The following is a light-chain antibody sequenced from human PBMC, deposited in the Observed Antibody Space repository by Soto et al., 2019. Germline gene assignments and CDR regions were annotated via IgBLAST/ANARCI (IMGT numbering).Light chain of an antibody. CDR1: QSLLNSGKSC. J-gene: IGKJ4*01. V-gene: IGKV2-28*01. CDR2: LGS. CDR3: MQTLQTPLT. Sequence: DIVMTQSPLSLSVTPGEPASISCRSSQSLLNSGKSCLAWYLQKPGQSPQLLIYLGSSRASGVPNRFSGSGSGTDSTLKISRVEAEDVGVYYCMQTLQTPLTFGGGTKVEIK.